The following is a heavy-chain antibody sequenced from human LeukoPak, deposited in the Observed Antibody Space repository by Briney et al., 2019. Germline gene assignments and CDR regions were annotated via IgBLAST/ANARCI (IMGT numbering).Heavy chain of an antibody. V-gene: IGHV3-30-3*01. CDR1: GFTFSSYA. J-gene: IGHJ4*02. Sequence: GRSLRLSCAASGFTFSSYAMHWVRQAPGKGLEWVAVISYDGSNKYYADSVKGRFTISRDNSKNTLYLQMNSLRAEDTAVYYCARDQGQQLAPGASDYWGQGTLVTVSS. D-gene: IGHD6-13*01. CDR2: ISYDGSNK. CDR3: ARDQGQQLAPGASDY.